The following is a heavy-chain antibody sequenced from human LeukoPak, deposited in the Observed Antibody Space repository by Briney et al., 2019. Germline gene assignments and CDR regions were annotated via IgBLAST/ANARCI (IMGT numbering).Heavy chain of an antibody. Sequence: GASVKVSCKASGGTFPNYAITWVRQAPGQGLKWMGRIIPVFGSTNYAQKFQGRLTITADKSTSTASMELTSLRVEDTAVYYCARTLYYNWGHFDLWGQGTLVTVSS. CDR1: GGTFPNYA. V-gene: IGHV1-69*06. CDR3: ARTLYYNWGHFDL. D-gene: IGHD1-1*01. CDR2: IIPVFGST. J-gene: IGHJ4*02.